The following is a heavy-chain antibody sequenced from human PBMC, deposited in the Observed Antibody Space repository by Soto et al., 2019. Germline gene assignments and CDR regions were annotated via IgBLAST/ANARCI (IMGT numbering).Heavy chain of an antibody. CDR1: VGSISSSSYY. V-gene: IGHV4-39*01. D-gene: IGHD1-26*01. J-gene: IGHJ4*02. CDR2: IYYSGST. CDR3: ARPGIVGALSYFDY. Sequence: SETLSLTCTVSVGSISSSSYYWGWILQPPGKGLEWIGSIYYSGSTYYNPSLKSRVTISVDTSKNQFSLKLTSVTAADTAVYYCARPGIVGALSYFDYWGQGTLVTVSS.